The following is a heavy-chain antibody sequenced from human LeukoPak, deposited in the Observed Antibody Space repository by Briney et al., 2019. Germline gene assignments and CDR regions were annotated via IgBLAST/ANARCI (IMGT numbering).Heavy chain of an antibody. CDR3: ARSGSTYYYGMDV. CDR1: GFTFSGFW. CDR2: ISTDGSST. J-gene: IGHJ6*02. V-gene: IGHV3-74*01. D-gene: IGHD3-10*01. Sequence: PGGSLRLSCAASGFTFSGFWMHWVRQAPGEGLVWVSRISTDGSSTTDADSVKGRFTISRDNAKNTLYPQMNSLRAEDTAVYYCARSGSTYYYGMDVWGQGTTVTVSS.